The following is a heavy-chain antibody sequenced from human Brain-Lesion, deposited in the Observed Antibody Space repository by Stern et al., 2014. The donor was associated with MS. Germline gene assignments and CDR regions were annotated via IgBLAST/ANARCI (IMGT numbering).Heavy chain of an antibody. CDR3: ARVYNTIYGIVTQRGSGMDV. V-gene: IGHV3-7*01. CDR1: GFTFGNYW. Sequence: VQLVQSGGGLVQPGGSLTISCTAAGFTFGNYWMTWVRQAPGKGLEWVANLKEDGTEKNYVDSVKGRFTISRDNARNSLYLQMNSLRVEDTALYYCARVYNTIYGIVTQRGSGMDVWDQGTTVIVSS. CDR2: LKEDGTEK. J-gene: IGHJ6*02. D-gene: IGHD3-3*01.